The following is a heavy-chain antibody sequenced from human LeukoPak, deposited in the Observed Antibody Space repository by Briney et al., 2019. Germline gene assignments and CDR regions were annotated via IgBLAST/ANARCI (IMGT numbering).Heavy chain of an antibody. J-gene: IGHJ4*02. CDR3: AIDKPNFIAAAGTPQVDY. Sequence: GGSLRLSCAASGFTFSSYWMHWVRQAPGKGLVWVSRINSDGSTTSYADSVKGRFTISRDNAKNTLYLQMNSLRAEDTAVYYCAIDKPNFIAAAGTPQVDYWGQGTLVTVSS. V-gene: IGHV3-74*01. CDR2: INSDGSTT. D-gene: IGHD6-13*01. CDR1: GFTFSSYW.